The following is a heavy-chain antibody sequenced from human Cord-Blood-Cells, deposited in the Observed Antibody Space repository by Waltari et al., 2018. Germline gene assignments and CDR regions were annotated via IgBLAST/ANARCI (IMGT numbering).Heavy chain of an antibody. CDR3: ARQSRYGAPFDY. J-gene: IGHJ4*02. V-gene: IGHV4-39*07. CDR1: GGSISSSSYY. D-gene: IGHD4-17*01. Sequence: QLQLQESGSGLVKPSETLSLTCTISGGSISSSSYYWGWIRQPPGKGLEWIGGIYYSGSTYYTPSLKRRVTISVDTSKNQFSLKLSSVTAADTAVYYCARQSRYGAPFDYWGQGTLVTVSS. CDR2: IYYSGST.